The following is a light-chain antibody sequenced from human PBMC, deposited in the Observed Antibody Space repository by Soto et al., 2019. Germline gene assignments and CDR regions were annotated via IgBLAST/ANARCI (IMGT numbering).Light chain of an antibody. V-gene: IGKV3-11*01. CDR1: QSVSSY. J-gene: IGKJ5*01. CDR3: QQRSNWPLIT. Sequence: EIVLTQSPATLSLSPWERATLSWRASQSVSSYLAWYQQKPGQAPRLLLYDASNRATGIPARFSGSGSGTDFTLTISSLEPEDFAVYYCQQRSNWPLITFGQGTRLEIK. CDR2: DAS.